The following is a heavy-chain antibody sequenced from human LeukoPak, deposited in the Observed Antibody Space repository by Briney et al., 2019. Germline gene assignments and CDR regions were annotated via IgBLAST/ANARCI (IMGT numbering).Heavy chain of an antibody. CDR2: INHSGST. CDR3: ARGLSGVDFWSGYHPKYYYYMDV. V-gene: IGHV4-34*01. CDR1: GGSFSGYY. Sequence: SETLSLTCAVYGGSFSGYYRSRIRQPPGKGLEWIGEINHSGSTNYNPSLKSRVTISVDTSKNQFSLKLSSVTAADTAVYYCARGLSGVDFWSGYHPKYYYYMDVWGKGTTVTVSS. D-gene: IGHD3-3*01. J-gene: IGHJ6*03.